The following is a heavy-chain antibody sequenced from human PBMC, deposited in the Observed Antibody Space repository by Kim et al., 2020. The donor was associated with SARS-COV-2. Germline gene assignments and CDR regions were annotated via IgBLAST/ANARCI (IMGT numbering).Heavy chain of an antibody. CDR3: ASSRVGVVVPAAVRGLFDY. CDR1: GGSFSGYY. D-gene: IGHD2-2*01. CDR2: INHSGST. V-gene: IGHV4-34*01. Sequence: SETLSLTCAVYGGSFSGYYWSWIRQPPGKGLEWIGEINHSGSTNYNPSLKSRVTISVDTSKNQFSLKLSSVTAADTAVYYCASSRVGVVVPAAVRGLFDYWGQGTLVTVSS. J-gene: IGHJ4*02.